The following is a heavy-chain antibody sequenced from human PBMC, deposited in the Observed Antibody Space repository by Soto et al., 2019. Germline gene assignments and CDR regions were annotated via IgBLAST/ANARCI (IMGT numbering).Heavy chain of an antibody. J-gene: IGHJ5*02. Sequence: QVQLVQSGAEVKKPGASVKVSCKASGYTFTSYGISWVRQAPGQGLEWMGWISAYNGNTNYAQKLQGRVTMTTDTSXXTVYMELRSLRSDDTAVYYCARNWYSSGREGWFDPWGQGTLVTVSS. CDR3: ARNWYSSGREGWFDP. D-gene: IGHD6-19*01. CDR1: GYTFTSYG. V-gene: IGHV1-18*01. CDR2: ISAYNGNT.